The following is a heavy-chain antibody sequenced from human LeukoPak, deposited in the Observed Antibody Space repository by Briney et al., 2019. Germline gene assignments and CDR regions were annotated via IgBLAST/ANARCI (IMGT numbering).Heavy chain of an antibody. Sequence: GGSLRLSCAASGFTVSSDYMSWVRQAPGKGLEWVSVIYSGGYTYYADSVKGRFTISRDSSKNTLYLQMNSLRAEDTAVYYCAKTGNPATGDYWGQGTLVTVSS. CDR1: GFTVSSDY. D-gene: IGHD1-1*01. CDR3: AKTGNPATGDY. CDR2: IYSGGYT. V-gene: IGHV3-53*01. J-gene: IGHJ4*02.